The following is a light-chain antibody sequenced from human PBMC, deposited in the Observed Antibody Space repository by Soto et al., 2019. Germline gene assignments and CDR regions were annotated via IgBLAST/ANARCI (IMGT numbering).Light chain of an antibody. CDR3: QQRSNWPIT. CDR1: QSVRSN. CDR2: DAS. J-gene: IGKJ5*01. Sequence: EIVLTQSPATLSLSPGERATLSCRASQSVRSNLAWYQQKPGQAPRLLIYDASSRATGIPARFSGSGSGTDFTLIISSLEPEDFAVYYCQQRSNWPITFGQGTRLEIK. V-gene: IGKV3-11*01.